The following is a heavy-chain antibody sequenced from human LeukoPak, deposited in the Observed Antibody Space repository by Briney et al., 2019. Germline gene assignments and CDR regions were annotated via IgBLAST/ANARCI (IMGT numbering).Heavy chain of an antibody. J-gene: IGHJ4*02. V-gene: IGHV1-8*01. Sequence: ASVKLSCKASGYTFTSYDINWVRQATGQGLEWMGWMNPNSGNTGYAQKFQGRVTMTRNTSISTAYTELSSLRSEDTAVYYCARVRYDSGWYDYWGQGALVIVSS. CDR1: GYTFTSYD. CDR3: ARVRYDSGWYDY. CDR2: MNPNSGNT. D-gene: IGHD6-19*01.